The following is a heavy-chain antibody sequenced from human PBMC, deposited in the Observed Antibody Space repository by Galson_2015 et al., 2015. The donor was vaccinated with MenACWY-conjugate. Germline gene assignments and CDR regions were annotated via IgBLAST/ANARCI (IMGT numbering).Heavy chain of an antibody. CDR3: ATHFRITGTQGGFDY. CDR2: FDPEDGET. J-gene: IGHJ4*02. CDR1: GYTLTELS. V-gene: IGHV1-24*01. D-gene: IGHD1-20*01. Sequence: SVKVSCKVSGYTLTELSMHWVRQAPGKGPEWMGGFDPEDGETIYAQKFQGRVTMTEDTSTDTAYMELSSLRSEDTAVYYCATHFRITGTQGGFDYWGQGTLVTVSS.